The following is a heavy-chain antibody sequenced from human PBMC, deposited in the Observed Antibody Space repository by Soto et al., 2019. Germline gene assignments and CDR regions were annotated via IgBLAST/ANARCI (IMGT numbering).Heavy chain of an antibody. J-gene: IGHJ6*02. CDR2: ISSNGGST. CDR3: ARDYVGAYCSSTSCYSDYYGMDV. D-gene: IGHD2-2*01. Sequence: GGSLRLSCAASGFTFSSYAMHWVRQAPGKGLEYVSAISSNGGSTYYANSVKGRFTISRDNSKNTLYLQMGSLRAEDMAVYYCARDYVGAYCSSTSCYSDYYGMDVWGQGTTVTVSS. V-gene: IGHV3-64*01. CDR1: GFTFSSYA.